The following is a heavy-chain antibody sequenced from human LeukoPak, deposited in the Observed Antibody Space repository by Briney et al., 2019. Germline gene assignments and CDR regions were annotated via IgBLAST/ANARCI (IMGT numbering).Heavy chain of an antibody. CDR1: GYSISSGYY. Sequence: SETLSLTCAVSGYSISSGYYWGWIRQPPGKGLEWFGSIYHSGSTYYNPSLKSRVTISVDTSKNQFSLKLSSVTAADTAVYYCARQESDFDYWGQGTLVTVSS. V-gene: IGHV4-38-2*01. CDR3: ARQESDFDY. J-gene: IGHJ4*02. D-gene: IGHD3-10*01. CDR2: IYHSGST.